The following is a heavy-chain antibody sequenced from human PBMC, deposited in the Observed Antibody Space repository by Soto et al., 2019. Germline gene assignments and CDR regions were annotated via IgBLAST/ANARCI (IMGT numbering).Heavy chain of an antibody. CDR1: GYTFTSYD. CDR3: ARGPTDHIRFLELYYYGMDV. Sequence: ASVKVSCKASGYTFTSYDINWVRQATGQGLEWTGWMNPNSGNTGYAQKFQGRVTMTRNTSISTAYMELSSLRSEDTAVYYCARGPTDHIRFLELYYYGMDVWGQGTTVTVSS. CDR2: MNPNSGNT. V-gene: IGHV1-8*01. J-gene: IGHJ6*02. D-gene: IGHD3-3*01.